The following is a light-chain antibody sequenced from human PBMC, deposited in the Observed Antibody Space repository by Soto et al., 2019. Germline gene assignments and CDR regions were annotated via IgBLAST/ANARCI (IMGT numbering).Light chain of an antibody. Sequence: DIQMTQSPSSLSESVGDRVTITCRASQGISNYLAWYQQKPGKVPNVLIYGASTLQSGVPSRFSGSGSGTVFTLTISSLQPEDVATYYCQKYDSAPCTFGPGTKVDIK. CDR1: QGISNY. CDR2: GAS. V-gene: IGKV1-27*01. J-gene: IGKJ3*01. CDR3: QKYDSAPCT.